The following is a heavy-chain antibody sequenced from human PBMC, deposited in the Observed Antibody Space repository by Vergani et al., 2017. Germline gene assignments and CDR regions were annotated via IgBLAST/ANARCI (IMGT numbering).Heavy chain of an antibody. D-gene: IGHD6-19*01. J-gene: IGHJ5*02. CDR1: GGPISSYY. CDR2: IYYSGST. V-gene: IGHV4-59*01. Sequence: QVQLQESGPGLVKPSETLSLTCTVPGGPISSYYWSWLRQPPGKGLEWIGYIYYSGSTNYNPSLKSQVTISVDTSKNQFSLKLSSVTAADPAVYYCAGRASGWGLLLDPWGQGTLVTVSS. CDR3: AGRASGWGLLLDP.